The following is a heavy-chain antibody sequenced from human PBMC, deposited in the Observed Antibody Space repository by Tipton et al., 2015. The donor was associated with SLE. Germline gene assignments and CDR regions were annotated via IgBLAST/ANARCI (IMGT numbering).Heavy chain of an antibody. J-gene: IGHJ5*02. CDR2: ISGSSGYI. Sequence: SLRLSCAASGFTFSNYGMSWVRQAPGKGLEWVSSISGSSGYISYADSVKGRFTISRDNAKNSLYLQMNSLRGEDTAVYFCAKRANHWGQGTLVTVSS. CDR1: GFTFSNYG. CDR3: AKRANH. V-gene: IGHV3-21*04.